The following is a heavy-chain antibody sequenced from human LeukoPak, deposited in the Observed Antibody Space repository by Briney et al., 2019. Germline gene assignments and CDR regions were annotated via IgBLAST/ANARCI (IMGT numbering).Heavy chain of an antibody. CDR2: ISAYNGKT. CDR1: GYTFTNYG. CDR3: ARMYFASGSDFDY. Sequence: ASVKVSCKASGYTFTNYGISWLRQAPGQGLEWMGWISAYNGKTDYAQNLQGRVTMTTYTSTSTAYMELRSLRSDDTAMYFCARMYFASGSDFDYWGQGALVTVFS. D-gene: IGHD3-10*01. V-gene: IGHV1-18*01. J-gene: IGHJ4*02.